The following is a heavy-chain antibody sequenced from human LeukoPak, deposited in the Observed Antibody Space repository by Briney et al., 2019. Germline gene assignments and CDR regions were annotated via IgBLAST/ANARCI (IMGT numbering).Heavy chain of an antibody. Sequence: SETLSLTCTVSGGSISSYYWSWIRQPPGKGLEWIGYIYYSRSTNYNPSLKSRVTISVDTSKNQFSLKLSSVTAADTAVYYCASAGDHYSSSESEHWGQGTLVTVSS. D-gene: IGHD6-6*01. CDR2: IYYSRST. V-gene: IGHV4-59*01. CDR1: GGSISSYY. CDR3: ASAGDHYSSSESEH. J-gene: IGHJ1*01.